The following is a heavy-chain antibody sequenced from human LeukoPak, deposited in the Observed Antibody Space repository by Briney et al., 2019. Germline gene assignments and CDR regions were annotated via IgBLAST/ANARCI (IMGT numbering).Heavy chain of an antibody. D-gene: IGHD5-12*01. V-gene: IGHV4-38-2*02. CDR1: GYSISSGYY. CDR3: AREGRLRTSAFDI. Sequence: SETLSLTCAVSGYSISSGYYWGWIRQPPGKGLEWIGSIYHSGSTYYNPSLKSRVTISVDTSKNQFSLKLSSVTAADTAVYYCAREGRLRTSAFDIWGQGTMVTVSS. CDR2: IYHSGST. J-gene: IGHJ3*02.